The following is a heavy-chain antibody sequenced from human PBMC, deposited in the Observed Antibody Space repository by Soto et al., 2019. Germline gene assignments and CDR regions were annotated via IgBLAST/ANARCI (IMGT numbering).Heavy chain of an antibody. D-gene: IGHD2-8*02. Sequence: PSETLSLTCTVSGGSITSDTYYWAWIRQPPGKGLEWITTIHYDGSTYYNPSLKSRVTISVATSQKQFSLKLSSVTAADTAMYYCARHYCTGGPCYFDYWGQGTLVTVSS. J-gene: IGHJ4*02. CDR2: IHYDGST. CDR3: ARHYCTGGPCYFDY. V-gene: IGHV4-39*01. CDR1: GGSITSDTYY.